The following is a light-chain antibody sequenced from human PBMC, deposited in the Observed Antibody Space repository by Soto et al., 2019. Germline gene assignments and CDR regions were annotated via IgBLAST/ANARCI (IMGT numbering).Light chain of an antibody. V-gene: IGKV3-11*01. J-gene: IGKJ5*01. CDR2: DAS. CDR1: QSVSNY. CDR3: QQCSNWPIT. Sequence: EILLTQSPATLSLSPGERATLSCRASQSVSNYLAWYQQKPGQAPRVLIYDASNRATGISARFSGSGSGTDFTLTISSLGPEDSAVYYCQQCSNWPITFGQGTRLEIK.